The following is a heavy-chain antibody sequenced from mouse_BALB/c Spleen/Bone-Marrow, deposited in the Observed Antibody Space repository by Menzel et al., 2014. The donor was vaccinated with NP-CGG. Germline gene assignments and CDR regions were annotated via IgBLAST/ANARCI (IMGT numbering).Heavy chain of an antibody. CDR1: GYTFTSYY. D-gene: IGHD2-1*01. CDR2: INPSNGGT. V-gene: IGHV1S81*02. CDR3: TRYGNYYFDY. J-gene: IGHJ2*01. Sequence: VQLQQPGAELVQPGASVKLSCKASGYTFTSYYMYWVKQRPGQGLEWIGEINPSNGGTNFNEKFKSKATLTVDKSSSTAYMQLSSLTSEDSAVYYCTRYGNYYFDYWGQGTTLTVST.